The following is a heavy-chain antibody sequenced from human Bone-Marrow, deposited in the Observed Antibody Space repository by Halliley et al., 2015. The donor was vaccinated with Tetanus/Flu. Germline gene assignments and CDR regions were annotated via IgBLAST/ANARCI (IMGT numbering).Heavy chain of an antibody. J-gene: IGHJ5*02. CDR2: ISYRGSI. D-gene: IGHD1-1*01. CDR3: ARDIGYPFDP. Sequence: NGLEWIGSISYRGSINYNPSLKSRVTISIDPSKNQFSLKLSSVTAADTAIYYCARDIGYPFDPWGQGTLVPASS. V-gene: IGHV4-59*01.